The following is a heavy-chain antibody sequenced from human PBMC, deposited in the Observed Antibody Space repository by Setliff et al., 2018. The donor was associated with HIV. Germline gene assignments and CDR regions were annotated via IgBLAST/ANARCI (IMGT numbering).Heavy chain of an antibody. CDR3: AKDRSGSYRTFDY. CDR1: GASISTDY. CDR2: VYYSGST. Sequence: SETLSLTCTVSGASISTDYWSWIRQSPGKGLEWIGSVYYSGSTYYNPSLKSRVTISMDTSKNQFSLKLNSVTAADTAVYYCAKDRSGSYRTFDYWGPGILVTVSS. J-gene: IGHJ4*02. V-gene: IGHV4-59*12. D-gene: IGHD1-26*01.